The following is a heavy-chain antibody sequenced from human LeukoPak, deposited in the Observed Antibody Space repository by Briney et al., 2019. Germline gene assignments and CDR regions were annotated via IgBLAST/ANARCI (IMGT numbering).Heavy chain of an antibody. V-gene: IGHV4-59*01. D-gene: IGHD2-2*01. Sequence: SETLSLTCAVYGGSISGYYWSWIRQPPGKGLEYIGYIYYSGSTNYNPSLKSRVTMSVDTSKNQFSLKLTSVTAADTAVYYCARFGSTTSTLYYFDYWGQGTLVTVSS. CDR3: ARFGSTTSTLYYFDY. CDR1: GGSISGYY. CDR2: IYYSGST. J-gene: IGHJ4*02.